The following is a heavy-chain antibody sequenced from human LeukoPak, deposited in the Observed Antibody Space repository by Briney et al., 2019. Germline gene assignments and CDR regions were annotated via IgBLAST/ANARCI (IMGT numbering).Heavy chain of an antibody. CDR1: GGSFSGYY. D-gene: IGHD1-26*01. CDR3: ARGPEYYSGSYFYY. J-gene: IGHJ4*02. CDR2: INHSGST. Sequence: NPSETLSLTCAVYGGSFSGYYWSWIRQPPGKGLEWIGGINHSGSTNYNPSLKSRVTISVDTSKNQFSLKLSSVTAADTAVYYCARGPEYYSGSYFYYWGQGTLVTVSS. V-gene: IGHV4-34*01.